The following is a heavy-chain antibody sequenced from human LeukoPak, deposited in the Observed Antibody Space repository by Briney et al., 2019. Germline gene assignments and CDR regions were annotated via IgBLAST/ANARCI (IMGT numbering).Heavy chain of an antibody. V-gene: IGHV3-7*01. D-gene: IGHD3-10*01. CDR1: GFTFSNFW. Sequence: GGSLRLSCAASGFTFSNFWTHWVRQAPGKGLEWVANINQDGSEKYHVGSVKGRFTISRDNAKNSLYLQMNSLRAEDTAVYYCARAIGAYASYWGQGTLVTVSS. J-gene: IGHJ4*02. CDR3: ARAIGAYASY. CDR2: INQDGSEK.